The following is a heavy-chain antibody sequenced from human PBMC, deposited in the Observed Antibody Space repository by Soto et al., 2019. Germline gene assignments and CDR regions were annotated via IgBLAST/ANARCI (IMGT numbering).Heavy chain of an antibody. CDR1: GFTFSSYG. CDR2: ISYDGSNK. J-gene: IGHJ4*02. CDR3: AKGGPDAFCGGGRCYFDS. V-gene: IGHV3-30*18. Sequence: PGGSLSLSCAASGFTFSSYGMHWVRQAPGKGLEWVAVISYDGSNKYYADSVAGRFIISRDNAKNSLFLQMNSLRREDTALYYCAKGGPDAFCGGGRCYFDSWGQGTQVTVSS. D-gene: IGHD2-21*01.